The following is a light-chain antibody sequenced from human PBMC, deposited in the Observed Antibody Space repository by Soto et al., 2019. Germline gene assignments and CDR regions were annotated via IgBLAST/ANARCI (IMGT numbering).Light chain of an antibody. V-gene: IGKV3-15*01. CDR2: AAS. Sequence: ERVMTQSPATLSVSPGERATLSCRASQSVSTNLAWYQQKPGQAPRLLIYAASTRATGVPARFSGSGSGTAFTLTISSLQSEDFAVYYCQQYNSWPPIFTFGPGTKVDIK. CDR1: QSVSTN. CDR3: QQYNSWPPIFT. J-gene: IGKJ3*01.